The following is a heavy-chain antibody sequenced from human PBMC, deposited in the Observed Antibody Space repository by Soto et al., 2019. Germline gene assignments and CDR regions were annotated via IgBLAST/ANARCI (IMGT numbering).Heavy chain of an antibody. Sequence: EVQLLESGGGLVQPGGSLRLSCAASGFTFSSYAMSWVRQAPGKGLEWVSAISGSGGSTYYADSVKGGFTISRDNSKNTLYLQMNSLRAEDTAVYYCAKVGNSWYDAFDIWGQGTMVTVSS. CDR3: AKVGNSWYDAFDI. J-gene: IGHJ3*02. V-gene: IGHV3-23*01. D-gene: IGHD6-13*01. CDR1: GFTFSSYA. CDR2: ISGSGGST.